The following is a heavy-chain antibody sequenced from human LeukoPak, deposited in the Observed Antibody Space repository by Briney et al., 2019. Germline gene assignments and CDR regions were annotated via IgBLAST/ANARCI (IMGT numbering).Heavy chain of an antibody. V-gene: IGHV4-59*01. Sequence: SETLSLTCTVSGGSISSYYWSWIRQPPGKGLEWIGYIYYSGSTNYNPSPKSRVTISVDTSKNQFSLKLSSVTAADTAVYYCASSSIRFLEWLAFDYWGQGTLVTVSS. CDR2: IYYSGST. D-gene: IGHD3-3*01. CDR1: GGSISSYY. CDR3: ASSSIRFLEWLAFDY. J-gene: IGHJ4*02.